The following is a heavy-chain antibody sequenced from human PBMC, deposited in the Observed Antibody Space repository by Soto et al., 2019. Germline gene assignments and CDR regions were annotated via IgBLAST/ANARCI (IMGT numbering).Heavy chain of an antibody. CDR1: GYTFTSYA. J-gene: IGHJ4*02. CDR2: INGGNGNT. D-gene: IGHD3-3*01. Sequence: GASVKVSFKASGYTFTSYAMHWLRPAPGQRLEWIGWINGGNGNTKYAQEFQGRVTITRDTSASTAYMELSSLRSEDTAVYYCARDIDFWSGYYPGDYWGRGTLVTVSS. CDR3: ARDIDFWSGYYPGDY. V-gene: IGHV1-3*01.